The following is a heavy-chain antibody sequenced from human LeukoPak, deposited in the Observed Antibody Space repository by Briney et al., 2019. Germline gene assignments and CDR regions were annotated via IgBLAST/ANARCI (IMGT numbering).Heavy chain of an antibody. CDR3: VRYKGLTGDTCAFDI. CDR2: FIPAFNTE. Sequence: SVKVSFQASGDTFDTYTISWVRQVPGQRLEWMGGFIPAFNTEHYARKFQGRVTITMDASTTTEFMEMRSLRFEDTAVYCCVRYKGLTGDTCAFDIWGQGTMVTVSS. D-gene: IGHD7-27*01. CDR1: GDTFDTYT. V-gene: IGHV1-69*05. J-gene: IGHJ3*02.